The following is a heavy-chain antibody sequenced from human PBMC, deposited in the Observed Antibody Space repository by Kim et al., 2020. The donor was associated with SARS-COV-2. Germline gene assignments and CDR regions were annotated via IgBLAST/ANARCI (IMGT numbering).Heavy chain of an antibody. CDR1: GGSISSSSYY. CDR2: IYYTGTS. V-gene: IGHV4-39*01. J-gene: IGHJ4*02. CDR3: ATTVGYTRGWFDY. D-gene: IGHD6-19*01. Sequence: SETLSLTCTVSGGSISSSSYYWVWIRQPPGKVLDWSALIYYTGTSFSNPFLKSRVTISVDTPRHQFSLKLSSVTAAATASYYCATTVGYTRGWFDYWGRG.